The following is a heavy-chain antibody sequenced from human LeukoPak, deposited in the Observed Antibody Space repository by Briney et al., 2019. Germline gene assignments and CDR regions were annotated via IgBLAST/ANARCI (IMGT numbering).Heavy chain of an antibody. V-gene: IGHV3-7*01. D-gene: IGHD3-3*01. J-gene: IGHJ4*02. CDR3: ARVDDFWSGYLDY. Sequence: GGSLRLSCAASGFIFKDFWMIWVRQAPGKGLEWVANIKQDGSEKYYVDSVKGRFTISRDNSKNTLYLQMNSLRAEDTAVYYCARVDDFWSGYLDYWGQGTLVTVSS. CDR1: GFIFKDFW. CDR2: IKQDGSEK.